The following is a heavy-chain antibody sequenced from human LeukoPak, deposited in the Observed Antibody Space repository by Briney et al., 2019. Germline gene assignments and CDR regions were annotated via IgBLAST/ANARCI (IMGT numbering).Heavy chain of an antibody. J-gene: IGHJ3*02. CDR3: AREPQSGFWGPDAFDI. CDR1: GGSISSGGYS. Sequence: ASQTLSLTCTVSGGSISSGGYSWSCIRQHPGKGREWIGYIYYSGSTYYNPCLNSRVTISVDTTKNQFSLKLSSVTVADTAVYYCAREPQSGFWGPDAFDIWGQGTMVTVSS. CDR2: IYYSGST. D-gene: IGHD5-12*01. V-gene: IGHV4-31*03.